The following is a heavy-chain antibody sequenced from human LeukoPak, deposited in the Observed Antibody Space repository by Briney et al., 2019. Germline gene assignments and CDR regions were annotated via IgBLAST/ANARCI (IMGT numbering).Heavy chain of an antibody. CDR1: GGSFSGYY. J-gene: IGHJ4*02. CDR2: INHSGST. Sequence: SETLSLTCAVYGGSFSGYYWRWIRQPPGKGLEWIGEINHSGSTNYNPSLKSRVTISVDTSKNQFSLKLSSVTAADTAVYYCARATIRYYYGSGSYLNWGQGTLVTVSS. D-gene: IGHD3-10*01. CDR3: ARATIRYYYGSGSYLN. V-gene: IGHV4-34*01.